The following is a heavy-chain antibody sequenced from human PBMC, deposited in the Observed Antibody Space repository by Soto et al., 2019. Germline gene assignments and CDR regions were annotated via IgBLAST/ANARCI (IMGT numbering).Heavy chain of an antibody. CDR3: ARSPGIAAAGTFSYYYGMDV. V-gene: IGHV3-33*01. J-gene: IGHJ6*01. D-gene: IGHD6-13*01. Sequence: GGSLRLSCTASGFTFSNYGMHWARQAPGKGLEWVAAILSDGNNKYYADSVKGRFTISRDNSKNTLYLQMNSLRAEDTAVYYCARSPGIAAAGTFSYYYGMDVWGQGTTVTVSS. CDR2: ILSDGNNK. CDR1: GFTFSNYG.